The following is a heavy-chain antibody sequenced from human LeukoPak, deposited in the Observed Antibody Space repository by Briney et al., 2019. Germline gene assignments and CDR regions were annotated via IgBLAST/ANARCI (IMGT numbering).Heavy chain of an antibody. CDR1: GFTFSSNV. J-gene: IGHJ4*02. CDR2: IPASGGST. D-gene: IGHD3-10*01. V-gene: IGHV3-23*01. CDR3: ARDATYGSGSYDY. Sequence: GGSLRLSCAASGFTFSSNVMIWVRQAPGQGLEWVSSIPASGGSTYYADSVKGRFTISRDNAKNSLYLQMNSLRAEDTAVYYCARDATYGSGSYDYWGQGTLVTVSS.